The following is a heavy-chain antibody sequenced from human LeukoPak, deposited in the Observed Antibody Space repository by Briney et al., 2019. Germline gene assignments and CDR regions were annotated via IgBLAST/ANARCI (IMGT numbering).Heavy chain of an antibody. D-gene: IGHD3-22*01. CDR3: GRDLPPDYYDSKAGRDV. CDR2: ISSSSSYI. V-gene: IGHV3-21*01. Sequence: PGGSLRLSCAASGFTFSSYSMNWVRQAPGKGLEWVSSISSSSSYIYYADSVKGRFTISRDNAKNSLYLQMNSLRAEDTAVYYWGRDLPPDYYDSKAGRDVWAKGTTATVSS. CDR1: GFTFSSYS. J-gene: IGHJ6*04.